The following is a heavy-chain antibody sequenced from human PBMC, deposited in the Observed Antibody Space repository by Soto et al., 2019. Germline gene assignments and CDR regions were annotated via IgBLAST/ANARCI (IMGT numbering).Heavy chain of an antibody. CDR2: IKSKTDGGTT. V-gene: IGHV3-15*07. CDR3: TPLALKYSSGWYEFSD. J-gene: IGHJ4*02. CDR1: GFTFSNVW. Sequence: EVQLVESGGGLLKPGGSLRLSGAASGFTFSNVWMNWVRQAPGKGLEWVGGIKSKTDGGTTDYAAPVKGRFTISRDDSKNTLYLQMNSLKTEDTAVYYCTPLALKYSSGWYEFSDWGQGTLVTVSS. D-gene: IGHD6-19*01.